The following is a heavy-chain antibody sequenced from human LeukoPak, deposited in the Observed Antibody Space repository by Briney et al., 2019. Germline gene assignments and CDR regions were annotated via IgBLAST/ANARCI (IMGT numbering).Heavy chain of an antibody. Sequence: PGGSLRLSCAASGFSVSSNYMSWVRQAPGKGLEWVAFIRYDGSNKYYADSVKGRFTISRDNSKNTLYLQMNSLRAEDTAVYYCAKDGRPIPLCYFDYWGQGTLVTVSS. J-gene: IGHJ4*02. D-gene: IGHD2-21*01. V-gene: IGHV3-30*02. CDR3: AKDGRPIPLCYFDY. CDR1: GFSVSSNY. CDR2: IRYDGSNK.